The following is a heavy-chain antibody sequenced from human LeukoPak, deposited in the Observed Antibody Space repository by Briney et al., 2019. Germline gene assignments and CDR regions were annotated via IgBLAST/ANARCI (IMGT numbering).Heavy chain of an antibody. CDR1: GVSISSYY. D-gene: IGHD6-13*01. V-gene: IGHV4-59*08. CDR3: ARPVDSSIWYDALDI. J-gene: IGHJ3*02. CDR2: IIYSGSP. Sequence: PSETLSLTCTVSGVSISSYYWTWIRHPPGKGLEWIGNIIYSGSPNYNPSLKSRVTMSLDTSKNQFSLKLSSVTAADTAVYYCARPVDSSIWYDALDIWGQGTVVTVSS.